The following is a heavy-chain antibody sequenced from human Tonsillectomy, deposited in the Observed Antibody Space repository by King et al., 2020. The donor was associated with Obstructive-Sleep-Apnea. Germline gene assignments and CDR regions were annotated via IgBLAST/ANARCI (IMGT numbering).Heavy chain of an antibody. D-gene: IGHD1-26*01. J-gene: IGHJ4*02. CDR3: ARAMRSYSQPAHFDY. V-gene: IGHV4-39*07. Sequence: QLQESGPGLVKPSETLSLTCTVSGGSISSSSYYWGWIRQPPGKGLEWIGSIYYSGSTYYNPSLKSRVTISVDTSKNQFSLKLSSVTAADTAVYYCARAMRSYSQPAHFDYWGQGTLVTVSS. CDR2: IYYSGST. CDR1: GGSISSSSYY.